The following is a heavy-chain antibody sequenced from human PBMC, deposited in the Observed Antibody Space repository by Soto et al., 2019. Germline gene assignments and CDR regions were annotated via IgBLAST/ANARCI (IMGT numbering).Heavy chain of an antibody. Sequence: SETLSLTCTVSGGSISSYYWSWIRQPPGKGLEWIGYIYYSGSTNYNPSLKSRVTISVDTSKNQFSLKLSSVTAADTAAYYCARHSDFDWLLTRFDYWGQGTLVTVSS. CDR2: IYYSGST. J-gene: IGHJ4*02. D-gene: IGHD3-9*01. CDR3: ARHSDFDWLLTRFDY. CDR1: GGSISSYY. V-gene: IGHV4-59*08.